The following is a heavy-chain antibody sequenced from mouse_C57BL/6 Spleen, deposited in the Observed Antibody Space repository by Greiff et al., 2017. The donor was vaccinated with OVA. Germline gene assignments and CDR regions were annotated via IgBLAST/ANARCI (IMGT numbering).Heavy chain of an antibody. V-gene: IGHV3-6*01. J-gene: IGHJ3*01. CDR1: GYSITSGYY. Sequence: EVQLVESGPGLVKPSQSLSLTCSVTGYSITSGYYWNWIRQFPGNKLEWMGYISYDGSNNYNPSLKNRISITRDTSKNQFFLKLNSVTTEDTATYDCARGYGSSYEGFAYWGQGTLVTVSA. CDR2: ISYDGSN. CDR3: ARGYGSSYEGFAY. D-gene: IGHD1-1*01.